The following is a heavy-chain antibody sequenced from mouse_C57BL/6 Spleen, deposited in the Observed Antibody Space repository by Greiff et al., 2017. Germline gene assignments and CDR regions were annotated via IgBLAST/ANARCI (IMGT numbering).Heavy chain of an antibody. D-gene: IGHD2-2*01. V-gene: IGHV1-80*01. CDR1: GYAFSSYW. CDR3: ALVTTDGNYFDY. J-gene: IGHJ2*01. CDR2: IYPGDGDT. Sequence: VMLVESGAELVKPGASVKISCKASGYAFSSYWMNWVKQRPGKGLEWIGQIYPGDGDTNYNGTFQGKATLTADKSSSTAYMQLSRLTSEASAVYFCALVTTDGNYFDYWGQGTTLTVSS.